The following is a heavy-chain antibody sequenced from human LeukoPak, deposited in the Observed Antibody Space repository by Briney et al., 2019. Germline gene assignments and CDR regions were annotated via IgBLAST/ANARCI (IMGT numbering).Heavy chain of an antibody. CDR3: ARRRLGIVGATSLGH. CDR1: GGSISSSSYY. V-gene: IGHV4-39*01. D-gene: IGHD1-26*01. CDR2: IYYSGST. J-gene: IGHJ4*02. Sequence: SETLSLTCTVSGGSISSSSYYWGWIRQPPGKGLEWIGSIYYSGSTYYNPSLKSRVTISVDTSKNQFSLKLSSVTAADTAVYYCARRRLGIVGATSLGHWGQGTLVTVSS.